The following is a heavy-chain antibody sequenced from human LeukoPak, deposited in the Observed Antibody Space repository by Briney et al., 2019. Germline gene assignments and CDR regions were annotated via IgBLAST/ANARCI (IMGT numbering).Heavy chain of an antibody. CDR3: ARANSGFEY. Sequence: SETLSLTCTGSGGTISSYYWSWIRQPPGKGLEWIGYIYYSGSTNYNPSLKSRVTRSVDTSKNQFSLKTSSVTAADTAVYYCARANSGFEYWGQGTLVTVSS. CDR1: GGTISSYY. CDR2: IYYSGST. V-gene: IGHV4-59*08. D-gene: IGHD4/OR15-4a*01. J-gene: IGHJ4*02.